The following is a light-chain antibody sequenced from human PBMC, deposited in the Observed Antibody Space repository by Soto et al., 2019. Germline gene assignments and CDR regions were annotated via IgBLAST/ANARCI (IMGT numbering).Light chain of an antibody. J-gene: IGKJ3*01. Sequence: DIQMTQSPSSLSASVGDRVILTCRASQDISTDLAWYQQRPGKVPQLLIYAASTLQSGVPSRFSGRGSGTDFTLTLSSLQPEDIATYYCQKYNSAPFTFGPGTKVDFK. V-gene: IGKV1-27*01. CDR2: AAS. CDR3: QKYNSAPFT. CDR1: QDISTD.